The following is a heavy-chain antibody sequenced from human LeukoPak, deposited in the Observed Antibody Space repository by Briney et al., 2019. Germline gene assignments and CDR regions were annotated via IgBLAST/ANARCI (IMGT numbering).Heavy chain of an antibody. V-gene: IGHV3-20*04. CDR2: INSRGGSI. Sequence: GGSLRLSCAASGFTFDDYGMNWVRQAPGKGLEWVSRINSRGGSIAYVDSVKGRFTISRDNAKNSLYLQMNSLRAEDTAVYYCARDQGGVGYWGQGTLVTVSS. CDR1: GFTFDDYG. CDR3: ARDQGGVGY. J-gene: IGHJ4*02. D-gene: IGHD3-16*01.